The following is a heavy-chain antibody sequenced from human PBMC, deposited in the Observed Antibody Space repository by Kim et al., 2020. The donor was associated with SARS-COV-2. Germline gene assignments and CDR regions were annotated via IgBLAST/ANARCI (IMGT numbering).Heavy chain of an antibody. CDR1: GYSISSGYY. CDR3: ARGYSSSWETLDY. J-gene: IGHJ4*02. D-gene: IGHD6-13*01. CDR2: IYHSGST. Sequence: SETLSLTCTVSGYSISSGYYWGWIRQPPGKGLEWIVSIYHSGSTYYNPSLKSRVTISVDTSKNQFSLKLSSVTAADTAVYYCARGYSSSWETLDYWGQGTLVTVSS. V-gene: IGHV4-38-2*02.